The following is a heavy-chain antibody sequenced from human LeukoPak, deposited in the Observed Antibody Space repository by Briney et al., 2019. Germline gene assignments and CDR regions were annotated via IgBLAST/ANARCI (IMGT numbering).Heavy chain of an antibody. D-gene: IGHD1-26*01. CDR1: GYTFTSYD. Sequence: GASVKDSCKASGYTFTSYDINWVRQATGQGLEWMGWMNPNSGNTGYAQKFQGRVTMTSNTSISTAYMELSSLRSEDTAVYYCARSGDPVNYYYYGMDVWGQGTTVTVSS. CDR2: MNPNSGNT. J-gene: IGHJ6*02. V-gene: IGHV1-8*01. CDR3: ARSGDPVNYYYYGMDV.